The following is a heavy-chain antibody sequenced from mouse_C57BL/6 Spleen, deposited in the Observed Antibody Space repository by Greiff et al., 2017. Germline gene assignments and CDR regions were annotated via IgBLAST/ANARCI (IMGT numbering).Heavy chain of an antibody. V-gene: IGHV6-3*01. Sequence: DVMLVESGGGLVQPGGSMKLSCVASGFTFSNYWMNWVRQSPEKGLEWVAQIRLKSDNYATHYAESVKGRFTISRDDSKSSVYLQMNNLRAEDTGMYYCAAYYSNYWYFDVWGTGTTVTVSS. D-gene: IGHD2-5*01. CDR2: IRLKSDNYAT. J-gene: IGHJ1*03. CDR1: GFTFSNYW. CDR3: AAYYSNYWYFDV.